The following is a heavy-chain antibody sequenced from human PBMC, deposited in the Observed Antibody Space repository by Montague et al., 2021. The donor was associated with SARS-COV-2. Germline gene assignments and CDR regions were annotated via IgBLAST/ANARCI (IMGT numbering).Heavy chain of an antibody. Sequence: SETLSLTCAVYGGSFSGYYWSWIRQSPGKGLEWIGEINHSGSTTYNPSLKSRVTISVDTSKNQFSLKLTSMTAADTAVYYCARGDDDYRTFSYAYGRRNRYRECAMDLWGPGTMVTVSS. D-gene: IGHD5-18*01. CDR1: GGSFSGYY. CDR2: INHSGST. CDR3: ARGDDDYRTFSYAYGRRNRYRECAMDL. J-gene: IGHJ6*02. V-gene: IGHV4-34*01.